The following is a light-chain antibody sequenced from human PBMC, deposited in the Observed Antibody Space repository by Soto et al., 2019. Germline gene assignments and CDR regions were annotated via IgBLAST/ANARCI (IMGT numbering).Light chain of an antibody. CDR2: EVS. CDR3: SSFTSSNTWV. CDR1: SSDVGSYNR. J-gene: IGLJ3*02. Sequence: QSALTQPPSVSGSPGQSVTISCTGTSSDVGSYNRVSWYQQPPGTAPKLIIYEVSNRPSGVPDGFFGSKSGNTASLTISGLQAEDEADYYCSSFTSSNTWVFGGGTKLTVL. V-gene: IGLV2-18*02.